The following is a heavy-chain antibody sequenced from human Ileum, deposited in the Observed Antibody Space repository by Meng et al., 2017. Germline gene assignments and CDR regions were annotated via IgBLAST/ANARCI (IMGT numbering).Heavy chain of an antibody. V-gene: IGHV3-21*01. CDR1: GFTFRTSC. CDR3: ARSDGIGSYGFKI. Sequence: GGFLRLSCAASGFTFRTSCMDWVRQAPGKGLEWVGSISWSSRYIYYADSVKGRFSISRDDANNFLYLQMTSLSADDTAVYYCARSDGIGSYGFKIWGQGTMVTVSS. D-gene: IGHD1-14*01. CDR2: ISWSSRYI. J-gene: IGHJ3*02.